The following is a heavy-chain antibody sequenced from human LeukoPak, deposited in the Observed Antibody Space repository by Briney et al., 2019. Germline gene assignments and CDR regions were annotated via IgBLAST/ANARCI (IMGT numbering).Heavy chain of an antibody. CDR3: ARGMIEGGTYYYYYMDV. CDR2: IIPIFATA. V-gene: IGHV1-69*06. Sequence: GASVKVSCKASGGTFSSYAISWVRQAPGQGLEWMGGIIPIFATANYAQKFQGRVTITADKSTSTAYMELSSLRSEDTAVYYCARGMIEGGTYYYYYMDVWGKGTTVTVSS. J-gene: IGHJ6*03. D-gene: IGHD3-22*01. CDR1: GGTFSSYA.